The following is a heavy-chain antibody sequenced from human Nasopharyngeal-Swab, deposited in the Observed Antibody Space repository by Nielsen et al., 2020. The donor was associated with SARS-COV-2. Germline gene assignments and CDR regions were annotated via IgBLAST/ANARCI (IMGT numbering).Heavy chain of an antibody. CDR3: ARAGRGSSSWYVMDYYYGMDV. V-gene: IGHV7-4-1*02. J-gene: IGHJ6*02. D-gene: IGHD6-13*01. Sequence: WMHHHTQPGLEWMGWINTNTGHPTYAQGFTGRFVFSLDTSVSTAYLQISSLKAEDTAVYNCARAGRGSSSWYVMDYYYGMDVWGQGTTVTVSS. CDR2: INTNTGHP.